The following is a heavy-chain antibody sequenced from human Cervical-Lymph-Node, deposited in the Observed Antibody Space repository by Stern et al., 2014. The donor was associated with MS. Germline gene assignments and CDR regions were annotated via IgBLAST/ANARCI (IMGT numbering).Heavy chain of an antibody. J-gene: IGHJ6*02. D-gene: IGHD2-21*01. CDR3: ARDPAVLIQGSYYGMDV. CDR1: GGSFSTFA. CDR2: ITPLFGTR. V-gene: IGHV1-69*06. Sequence: QVQLQESGAEVKKPGSSVKVSCKASGGSFSTFAITWVRQAPGQGLEWMAGITPLFGTRNYAHKFQDRVSLTADTSTNTVYMELSGLRSDDTAVYYCARDPAVLIQGSYYGMDVWGQGTTVTVSS.